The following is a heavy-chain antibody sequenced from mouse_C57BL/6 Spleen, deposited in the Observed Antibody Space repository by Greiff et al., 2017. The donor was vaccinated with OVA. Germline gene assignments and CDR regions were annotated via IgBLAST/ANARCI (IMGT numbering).Heavy chain of an antibody. V-gene: IGHV1-53*01. Sequence: QVQLQQPGTELVKPGASVKLSCKASGYTFTSYWMHWVKQRPGQGLEWIGNINPSNGGTNYNEKFKSKATLTVDKSSTTAYMQLSGLTSEDSAVFYCAREDGSRYGYFDVWGTGTAVTV. J-gene: IGHJ1*03. CDR1: GYTFTSYW. CDR2: INPSNGGT. CDR3: AREDGSRYGYFDV. D-gene: IGHD1-1*01.